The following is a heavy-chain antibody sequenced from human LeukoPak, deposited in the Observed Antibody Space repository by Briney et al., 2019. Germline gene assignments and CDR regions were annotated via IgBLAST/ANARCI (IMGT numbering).Heavy chain of an antibody. D-gene: IGHD1-26*01. CDR3: ARDRWSGSYTFDY. Sequence: GRSLRLSCAASGFTFSDYAMHWVRQAPGKGLEWVAVISYDGSNKYYADSVKGRFAISRDNSKNTLYLQMNSLRAEDTAVYYCARDRWSGSYTFDYWGQGTLVTVSS. J-gene: IGHJ4*02. CDR2: ISYDGSNK. V-gene: IGHV3-30*09. CDR1: GFTFSDYA.